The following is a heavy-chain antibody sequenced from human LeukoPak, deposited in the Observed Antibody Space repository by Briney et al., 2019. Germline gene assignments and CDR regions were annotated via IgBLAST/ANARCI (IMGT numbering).Heavy chain of an antibody. CDR1: GGSISSGGYY. V-gene: IGHV4-30-2*01. CDR2: IYHSGST. CDR3: ARTIGYCSGGSCYFRYFDL. D-gene: IGHD2-15*01. Sequence: PSQTLSLTCTVSGGSISSGGYYWSWIRQPPGKGLEWIGYIYHSGSTYYNPSLKSRVTISVDRSKNQFSLKLSSVTAADTAVYYCARTIGYCSGGSCYFRYFDLWGRGTLVTVSS. J-gene: IGHJ2*01.